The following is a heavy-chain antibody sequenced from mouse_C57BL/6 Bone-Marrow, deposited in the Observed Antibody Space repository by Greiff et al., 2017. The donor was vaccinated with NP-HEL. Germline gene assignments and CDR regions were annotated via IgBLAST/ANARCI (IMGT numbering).Heavy chain of an antibody. CDR3: TRWAYGSFYFDY. D-gene: IGHD1-1*01. CDR1: GYTFPSYW. Sequence: VQLKQSGTVLARPGASVQMSCKTSGYTFPSYWMHWVKQRPGQGLEWIGAIYPGNSDTSYNQKFKGKAKLTAVTSASTAYMELSSLTNEDSAVYYCTRWAYGSFYFDYWGQGTTLTVSS. J-gene: IGHJ2*01. V-gene: IGHV1-5*01. CDR2: IYPGNSDT.